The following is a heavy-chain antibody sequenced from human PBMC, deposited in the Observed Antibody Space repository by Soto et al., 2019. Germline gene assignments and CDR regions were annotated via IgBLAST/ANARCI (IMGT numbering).Heavy chain of an antibody. V-gene: IGHV3-48*01. J-gene: IGHJ6*03. CDR2: ISSSSSSI. CDR3: AREGWRVRGVHHYYYYMDV. CDR1: GFTFSSYS. Sequence: GGSPRLSCAASGFTFSSYSMNWVRQAPGKGLEWVSYISSSSSSIYYADSVKGRISISRDNAKKSLYLQMNSLRAEDTAVYYCAREGWRVRGVHHYYYYMDVWGKGTTVTVSS. D-gene: IGHD3-10*01.